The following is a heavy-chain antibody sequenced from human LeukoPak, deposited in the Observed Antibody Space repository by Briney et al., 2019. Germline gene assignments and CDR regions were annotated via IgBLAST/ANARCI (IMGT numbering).Heavy chain of an antibody. J-gene: IGHJ6*02. Sequence: GGPLRLSCAASRFLFSSYEMAWVRQAPGKGLEWVSKIGTGGGATYYADSVKGRFAISRDDSKSSLYMQMNSLRAEDTAIYYCARRLPLYVMDVWGQGSTVTVSS. V-gene: IGHV3-48*03. CDR2: IGTGGGAT. D-gene: IGHD2-21*02. CDR1: RFLFSSYE. CDR3: ARRLPLYVMDV.